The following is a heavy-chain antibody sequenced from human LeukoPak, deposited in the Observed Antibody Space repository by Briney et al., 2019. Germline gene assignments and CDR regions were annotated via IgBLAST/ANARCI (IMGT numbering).Heavy chain of an antibody. CDR1: GYSITSAYY. CDR3: ARVSSNNWYNERGAFDI. J-gene: IGHJ3*02. Sequence: SETLSLTCTVSGYSITSAYYWSWIRQPPGKGLEWIGFIYYSGSTNYNPSLKSRVTISVDTSKNQFSLKLSSVTAADTAVYYCARVSSNNWYNERGAFDIWGQGTMVTVSS. V-gene: IGHV4-61*01. D-gene: IGHD6-13*01. CDR2: IYYSGST.